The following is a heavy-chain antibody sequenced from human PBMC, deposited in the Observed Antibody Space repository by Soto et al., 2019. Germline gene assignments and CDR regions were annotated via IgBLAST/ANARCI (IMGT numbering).Heavy chain of an antibody. CDR3: AKDKMEQWLGGGYYGY. D-gene: IGHD6-19*01. CDR1: GSTFSSHA. CDR2: TIDSGGRS. V-gene: IGHV3-23*01. J-gene: IGHJ4*02. Sequence: EVQLLESGGGLVQPGGSLRLSCAASGSTFSSHAMSWVRQAPGKGLEWVSSTIDSGGRSYHADSVRGRFTTSRDNSKNRLYLQMTSLRADDTAIYYCAKDKMEQWLGGGYYGYWGQGALVTVSS.